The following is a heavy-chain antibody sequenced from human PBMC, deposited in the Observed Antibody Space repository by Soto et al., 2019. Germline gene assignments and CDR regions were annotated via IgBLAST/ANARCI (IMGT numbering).Heavy chain of an antibody. CDR1: GFTFSSNY. CDR2: IYSGGST. V-gene: IGHV3-66*01. Sequence: GGSLRLSCAASGFTFSSNYMSWVRQAPGKGLEWVPVIYSGGSTYYADSVKGRFAISRHNSKNTLYLQMNSLRAEDTAVYYCARAHSSGWYFDYWGQGPLVTVS. J-gene: IGHJ4*02. CDR3: ARAHSSGWYFDY. D-gene: IGHD6-19*01.